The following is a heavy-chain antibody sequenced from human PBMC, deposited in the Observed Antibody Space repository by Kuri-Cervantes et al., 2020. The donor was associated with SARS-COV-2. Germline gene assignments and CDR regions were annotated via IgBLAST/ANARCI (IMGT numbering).Heavy chain of an antibody. CDR1: GDSISSCCYY. CDR3: ARHSPPRITMVRGVITTYFDY. D-gene: IGHD3-10*01. V-gene: IGHV4-39*01. Sequence: SETLSLTCTVSGDSISSCCYYWGWIRQPPGKGLEWIGSIEYSGSTYYNPSLKSRVTISIDKSKNQLSLKLASVTAADTAVYYCARHSPPRITMVRGVITTYFDYWGQGTLVTVSS. J-gene: IGHJ4*02. CDR2: IEYSGST.